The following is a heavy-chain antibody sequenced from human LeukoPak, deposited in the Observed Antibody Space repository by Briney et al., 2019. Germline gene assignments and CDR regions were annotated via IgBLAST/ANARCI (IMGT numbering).Heavy chain of an antibody. CDR3: ARDGEFRGPDAFDI. V-gene: IGHV4-59*01. D-gene: IGHD3-10*01. J-gene: IGHJ3*02. Sequence: SETLSLTCTVSGGSISSYYWSWIRQPPGKGLEWIGYIYYSGSTNYNPSLKSRVTISVDTSKNQFSLKLSSVTAADTAVYYCARDGEFRGPDAFDIWGQGTMVTVSS. CDR2: IYYSGST. CDR1: GGSISSYY.